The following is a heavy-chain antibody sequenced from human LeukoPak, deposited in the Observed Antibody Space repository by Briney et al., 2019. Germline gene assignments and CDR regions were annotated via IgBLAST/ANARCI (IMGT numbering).Heavy chain of an antibody. V-gene: IGHV4-34*01. CDR1: GGSFSGYY. CDR2: INHSGST. D-gene: IGHD1-14*01. Sequence: PSETLSLTCAVYGGSFSGYYWSWIRQPPGKGLEWIGEINHSGSTNYNPSLKSRVTISVDTSKKQFSLKLSSVTAADTAVYYCAGAFNHGYGLDVWGQGTTVTVSS. J-gene: IGHJ6*02. CDR3: AGAFNHGYGLDV.